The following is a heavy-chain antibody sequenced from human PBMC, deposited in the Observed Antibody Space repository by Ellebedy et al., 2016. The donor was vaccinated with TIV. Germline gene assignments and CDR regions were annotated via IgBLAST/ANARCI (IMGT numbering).Heavy chain of an antibody. V-gene: IGHV3-7*01. D-gene: IGHD3-22*01. CDR1: GFTFSSYW. CDR2: IKQDGSEK. J-gene: IGHJ4*02. CDR3: ATRGPVVSSADS. Sequence: ESLKISCAASGFTFSSYWMSWVRQAPGKGLEWVATIKQDGSEKYYVDSVKGRFTISRDNTKDSLYLQMNSLRAEDTAVYYCATRGPVVSSADSWGQGTLVTVSS.